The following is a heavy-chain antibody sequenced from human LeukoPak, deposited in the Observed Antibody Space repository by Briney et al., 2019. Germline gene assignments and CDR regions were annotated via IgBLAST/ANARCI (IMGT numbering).Heavy chain of an antibody. CDR3: ARDSPPQYASSSAGFDY. Sequence: SETLSLPCTVSGVSLRYYYWICTPAPPGKGLEGIGYIYYRENTNYNPSLKSRVIISIDTSKDQFSLKMSSVTAADAAVYFCARDSPPQYASSSAGFDYWGQGTLVTVSS. CDR2: IYYRENT. J-gene: IGHJ4*02. V-gene: IGHV4-59*01. D-gene: IGHD6-6*01. CDR1: GVSLRYYY.